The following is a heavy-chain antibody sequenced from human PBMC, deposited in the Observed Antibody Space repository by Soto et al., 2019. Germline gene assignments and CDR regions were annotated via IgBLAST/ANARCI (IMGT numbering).Heavy chain of an antibody. CDR3: ASSVGVRLFGRKDY. V-gene: IGHV3-21*01. J-gene: IGHJ4*02. Sequence: EVQLVESGGGLVKPGGYLRLSCAASGFTFSSYSMNWVRQAPGKGLAWVSSISSSSSYIYYADSVKGRFTIARDNAKNSLYLQMNSLRAEDTAVYYCASSVGVRLFGRKDYWGQGTLVTVSS. CDR2: ISSSSSYI. D-gene: IGHD1-26*01. CDR1: GFTFSSYS.